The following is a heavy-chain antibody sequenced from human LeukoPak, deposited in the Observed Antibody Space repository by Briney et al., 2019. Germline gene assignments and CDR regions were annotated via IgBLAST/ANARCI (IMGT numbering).Heavy chain of an antibody. Sequence: GGSLRLSCAASGFTFSSHSMNWVRKAPGKGLEWVSYISSSSSTIYYADSVKGRFTISRDNAKNSLYLQMNSLRAEDTAVYYCARGAYYYEDWGQGTLVTVSS. J-gene: IGHJ4*02. CDR3: ARGAYYYED. CDR1: GFTFSSHS. CDR2: ISSSSSTI. V-gene: IGHV3-48*01. D-gene: IGHD3-22*01.